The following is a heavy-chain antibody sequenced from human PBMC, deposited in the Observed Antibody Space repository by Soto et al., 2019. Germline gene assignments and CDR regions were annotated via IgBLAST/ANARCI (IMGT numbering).Heavy chain of an antibody. V-gene: IGHV1-69*13. CDR3: ATLGFCTSTSCYGPPGGLAAWAV. J-gene: IGHJ6*02. CDR1: GDTFTNYA. D-gene: IGHD2-2*01. CDR2: IIPFFGTP. Sequence: SVKVSCKASGDTFTNYAIGWVRQAPGQGLEWMGRIIPFFGTPTYIQNFQGRVAITADASTSTAYRELTSLRSEDTAVYYCATLGFCTSTSCYGPPGGLAAWAVWGQGTTVTVSS.